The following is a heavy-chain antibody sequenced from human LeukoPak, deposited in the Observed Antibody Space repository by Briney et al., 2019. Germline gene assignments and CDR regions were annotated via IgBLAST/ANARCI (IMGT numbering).Heavy chain of an antibody. D-gene: IGHD3-9*01. J-gene: IGHJ4*02. CDR2: ISAYNGNT. V-gene: IGHV1-18*01. CDR3: ARGSYDILTGYYYYLDY. Sequence: ASVKVSCKASGYTLTSYGISWVRQAPGQGLEWMGWISAYNGNTNYAQKLQGRVTMTTDTSTSTAYMELRSLRSDDTAVYYCARGSYDILTGYYYYLDYWGQGTLVTVSS. CDR1: GYTLTSYG.